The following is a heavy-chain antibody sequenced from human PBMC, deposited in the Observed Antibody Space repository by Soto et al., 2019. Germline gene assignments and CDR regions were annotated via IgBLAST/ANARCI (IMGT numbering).Heavy chain of an antibody. CDR1: GGSFSGYY. CDR2: INHSGST. J-gene: IGHJ2*01. Sequence: QVQLQQWGAGLLKPSETLSLTCAVYGGSFSGYYWSWIRQPPGKGLEWIGEINHSGSTNYNPSLKRRVTTSVDPSKNQFSLKLSPVSAADTAVYYCARRTYYYDSSGSKAYWYFDLWGRGTLVTVSS. D-gene: IGHD3-22*01. V-gene: IGHV4-34*01. CDR3: ARRTYYYDSSGSKAYWYFDL.